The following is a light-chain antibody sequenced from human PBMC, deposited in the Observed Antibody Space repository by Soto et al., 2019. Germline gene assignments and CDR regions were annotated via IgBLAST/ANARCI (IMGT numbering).Light chain of an antibody. CDR3: LAYAGKSSWV. V-gene: IGLV2-23*01. CDR1: TYDVGSYNL. J-gene: IGLJ3*02. Sequence: QSVLTQPASVSGSPGQSITISCTGTTYDVGSYNLVSWYQQHPGKAPKLLIYEGSKRPSGVSNRFSGTKYNFAAYLTISGLQLEDEATYYCLAYAGKSSWVFGGGTKVTVL. CDR2: EGS.